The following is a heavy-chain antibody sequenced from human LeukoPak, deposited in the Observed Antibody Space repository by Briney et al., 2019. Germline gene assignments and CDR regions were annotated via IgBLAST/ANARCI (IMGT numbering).Heavy chain of an antibody. CDR2: ISSSSSAI. CDR1: GFAFSSYS. Sequence: GGSLRLSCAASGFAFSSYSMNWVRQAPGKGLEWISYISSSSSAIYYADSVKGRSTISRDNAKNSLYLQMNSLRDEDTAVYYCVRDHYYSFDYWGQGTLVTVSS. V-gene: IGHV3-48*02. D-gene: IGHD2/OR15-2a*01. CDR3: VRDHYYSFDY. J-gene: IGHJ4*02.